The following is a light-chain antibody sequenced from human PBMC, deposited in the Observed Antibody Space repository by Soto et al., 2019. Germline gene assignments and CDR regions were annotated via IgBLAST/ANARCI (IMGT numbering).Light chain of an antibody. CDR3: QQSYTTLPIT. Sequence: DIQMTQSPSSLSASVGDRVTITCRASQSINNYLNWYQHRPGKAPSLLIYGASSLQSGVPSRFSGSGSGTDFTLTISRLQPEDFATYYCQQSYTTLPITFGPGTKVDV. V-gene: IGKV1-39*01. CDR1: QSINNY. J-gene: IGKJ3*01. CDR2: GAS.